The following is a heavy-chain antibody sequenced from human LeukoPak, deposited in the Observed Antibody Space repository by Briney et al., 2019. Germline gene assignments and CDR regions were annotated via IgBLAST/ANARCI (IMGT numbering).Heavy chain of an antibody. V-gene: IGHV4-39*07. D-gene: IGHD5-12*01. J-gene: IGHJ4*02. Sequence: PSETLSLTCTVSGGSISSYYWGWIRQPPGKGLEWIGSIYYSGSTYYNPSLKSRVTISVDTSKNQFSLKLSSVTAADTAVYYCARAYIVATTTAMVNHYFDYWGQGTLVTVSS. CDR1: GGSISSYY. CDR2: IYYSGST. CDR3: ARAYIVATTTAMVNHYFDY.